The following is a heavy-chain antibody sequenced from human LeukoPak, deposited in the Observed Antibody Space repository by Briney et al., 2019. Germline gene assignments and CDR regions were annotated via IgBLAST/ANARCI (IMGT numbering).Heavy chain of an antibody. D-gene: IGHD2-2*01. Sequence: PGGSLRLSCAASGLTFRSYPMSWVRQAPGKGLEWVSVISGSGVTTYYADSVKGRFTISRDNSKNTLYLQMNSLRAEDTAVYYCAKGSVVPAVNWFDPWGQGTLVTVSS. V-gene: IGHV3-23*01. CDR1: GLTFRSYP. CDR3: AKGSVVPAVNWFDP. J-gene: IGHJ5*02. CDR2: ISGSGVTT.